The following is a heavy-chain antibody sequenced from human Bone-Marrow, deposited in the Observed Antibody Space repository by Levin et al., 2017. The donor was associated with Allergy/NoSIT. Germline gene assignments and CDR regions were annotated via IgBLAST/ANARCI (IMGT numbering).Heavy chain of an antibody. J-gene: IGHJ6*02. CDR3: ARDGHTTPPQYYGLDV. CDR1: GGSISSHY. Sequence: SETLSLTCTVSGGSISSHYWSWIRQPPGKGLEWIGSIYYSGTTNYSPSLKSRVTILLDTSKNQFSLKLSSVTAADSGVYYCARDGHTTPPQYYGLDVWGQGTTVTVSS. CDR2: IYYSGTT. D-gene: IGHD1-1*01. V-gene: IGHV4-59*11.